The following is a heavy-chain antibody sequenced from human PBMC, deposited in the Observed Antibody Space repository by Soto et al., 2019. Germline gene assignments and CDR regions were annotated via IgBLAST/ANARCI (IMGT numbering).Heavy chain of an antibody. Sequence: ESGGGVVQPGRSLRLSCAASGFTFSSYAMHWVRQAPGKGLEWVAVISYDGSNKYYADSVKGRFTISRDNSKNTLYLQMNSLRAEDTAVYYCAREGGNCGGDCYEWFDPWGQGTLVTVSS. V-gene: IGHV3-30-3*01. D-gene: IGHD2-21*02. CDR1: GFTFSSYA. CDR2: ISYDGSNK. CDR3: AREGGNCGGDCYEWFDP. J-gene: IGHJ5*02.